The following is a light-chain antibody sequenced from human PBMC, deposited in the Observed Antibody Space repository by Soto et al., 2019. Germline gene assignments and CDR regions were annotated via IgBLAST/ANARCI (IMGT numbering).Light chain of an antibody. CDR1: QSVRSN. J-gene: IGKJ1*01. CDR3: QQRSNWPWT. CDR2: DAS. Sequence: EIVLTQSPATLSLSPGERATLSCSASQSVRSNLAWYQQKPGQAPRLLIYDASNRATGTPGRFSGSGSGTDFTLTISNLEPEDFAVYYGQQRSNWPWTFGQGAKVEIK. V-gene: IGKV3-11*01.